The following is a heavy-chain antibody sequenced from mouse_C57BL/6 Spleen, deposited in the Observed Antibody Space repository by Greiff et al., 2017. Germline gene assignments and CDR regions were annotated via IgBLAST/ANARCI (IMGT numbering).Heavy chain of an antibody. CDR1: GFTFSDYG. Sequence: EVKLMESGGGLVKPGGSLKLSCAASGFTFSDYGMHWVRQAPEQGLEWVAYISSGSSTIYYAATVQGRFTISRDNAKNTLFLQMTSLRSEDTAMYYCARSRGYYGSSFAYWGQGTLVTVSA. CDR2: ISSGSSTI. CDR3: ARSRGYYGSSFAY. D-gene: IGHD1-1*01. V-gene: IGHV5-17*01. J-gene: IGHJ3*01.